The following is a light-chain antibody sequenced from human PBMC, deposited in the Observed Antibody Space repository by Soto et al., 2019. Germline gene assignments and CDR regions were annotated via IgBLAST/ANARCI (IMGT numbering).Light chain of an antibody. CDR1: SSDVGGYNY. CDR2: DVS. CDR3: SSYTSSSTPWV. V-gene: IGLV2-14*01. J-gene: IGLJ3*02. Sequence: QSALAQPASVSGSPGQSITISCTGISSDVGGYNYVSWYQQHPGKAPKLMIYDVSNRPSGVSNRFSGSKFGNMASLTISGLQAEDEADYYCSSYTSSSTPWVFGGGTKLTVL.